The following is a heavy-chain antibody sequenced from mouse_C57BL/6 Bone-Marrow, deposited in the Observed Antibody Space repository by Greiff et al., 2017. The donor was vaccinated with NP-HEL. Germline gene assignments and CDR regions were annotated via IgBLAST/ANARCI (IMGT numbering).Heavy chain of an antibody. J-gene: IGHJ1*03. CDR2: IRNKANGYTT. V-gene: IGHV7-3*01. CDR1: GFTFTDYY. Sequence: EVKVVESGGGLVQPGGSLSLSCAASGFTFTDYYMSWVRQPPGKALEWLGFIRNKANGYTTEYSASVKGRFTISRDNSQSILYLQMNALRAEDSATYYCARDYYGSSYVFDVWGTGTTVTVSS. D-gene: IGHD1-1*01. CDR3: ARDYYGSSYVFDV.